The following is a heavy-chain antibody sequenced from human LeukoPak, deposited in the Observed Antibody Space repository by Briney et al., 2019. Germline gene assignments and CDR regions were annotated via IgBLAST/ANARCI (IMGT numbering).Heavy chain of an antibody. V-gene: IGHV4-34*01. CDR2: INHSGST. Sequence: SETPSLTCAVYGGSFSGYYWSWIRQPPGKGLEWIGEINHSGSTNYNPSLKSRVTISVDTSKNQFSLKLSSVTAADTAVYYCARGRSSVAGTGSYNWFDPWGQGTLVTVSS. CDR3: ARGRSSVAGTGSYNWFDP. CDR1: GGSFSGYY. J-gene: IGHJ5*02. D-gene: IGHD6-19*01.